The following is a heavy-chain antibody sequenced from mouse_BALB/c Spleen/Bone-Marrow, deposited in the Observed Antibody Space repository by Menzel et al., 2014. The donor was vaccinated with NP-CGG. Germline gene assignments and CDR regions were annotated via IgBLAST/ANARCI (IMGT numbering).Heavy chain of an antibody. CDR3: KRHGEVRRFYYALDY. V-gene: IGHV5-12-2*01. J-gene: IGHJ4*01. D-gene: IGHD2-14*01. Sequence: EVKVVESGGGLVQPGGSLKLSCTASGFTFSSYSMSWVRQTPEKRLEWVAYIGNGGGSTYYPATVKGRFTISRDNAKNSLYLQINSLKPEDTTMSYCKRHGEVRRFYYALDYWGQGTSVTVSS. CDR1: GFTFSSYS. CDR2: IGNGGGST.